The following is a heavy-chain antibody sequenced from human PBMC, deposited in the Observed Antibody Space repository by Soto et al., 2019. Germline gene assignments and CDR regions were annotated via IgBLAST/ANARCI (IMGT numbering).Heavy chain of an antibody. CDR3: ARGGATIFGVIDS. Sequence: GASVKISCKESGYSFFSYYIHWVRQAPGQGLVWMGRFLASGGTTAYAQRFRGRVSMTRDTSTTNTVSLELTSLTSDDTAVYYCARGGATIFGVIDSWGQGTRVTVSS. V-gene: IGHV1-46*01. J-gene: IGHJ4*02. CDR2: FLASGGTT. D-gene: IGHD3-3*02. CDR1: GYSFFSYY.